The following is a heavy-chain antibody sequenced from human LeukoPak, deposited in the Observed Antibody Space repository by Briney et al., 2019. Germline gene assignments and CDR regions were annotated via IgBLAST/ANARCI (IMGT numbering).Heavy chain of an antibody. CDR3: TKGGELMNY. D-gene: IGHD1-26*01. J-gene: IGHJ4*02. CDR2: IYYSGST. CDR1: GGSISSSSYY. V-gene: IGHV4-39*07. Sequence: KPSETLSLTCTVSGGSISSSSYYWGWIRQPPGKGLEWIESIYYSGSTYYNPSLKSRVTISVDASKNQFSLKLSSVTAADTAVYYCTKGGELMNYWGQGTLVTVSS.